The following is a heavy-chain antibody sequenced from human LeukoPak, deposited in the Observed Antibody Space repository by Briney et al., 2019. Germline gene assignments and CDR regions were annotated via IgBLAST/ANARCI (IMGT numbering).Heavy chain of an antibody. CDR2: INHSGST. D-gene: IGHD3-9*01. Sequence: SETLSLTCAVYGGSFSGYYWSWIRQPPGKGLEWIGEINHSGSTNYNPSLKSRVTISVDTSKNQFSLKLRSVTAADTAVYYCASGNYDILTGYYRGTFDYWGQGTLVTVSS. CDR1: GGSFSGYY. V-gene: IGHV4-34*01. J-gene: IGHJ4*02. CDR3: ASGNYDILTGYYRGTFDY.